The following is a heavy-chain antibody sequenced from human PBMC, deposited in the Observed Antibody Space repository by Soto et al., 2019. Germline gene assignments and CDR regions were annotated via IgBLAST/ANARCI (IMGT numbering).Heavy chain of an antibody. Sequence: SETLSLTCAVFGGSFSGYYWSWIRQPPGKGLEWIGEINHSGSTNYNPSLKSRVTISVDTSKNQFSLKLSSVTAADTAVYYCARETYGDYVGYFDPWGQGIQVTVSS. D-gene: IGHD4-17*01. CDR3: ARETYGDYVGYFDP. V-gene: IGHV4-34*01. J-gene: IGHJ5*02. CDR2: INHSGST. CDR1: GGSFSGYY.